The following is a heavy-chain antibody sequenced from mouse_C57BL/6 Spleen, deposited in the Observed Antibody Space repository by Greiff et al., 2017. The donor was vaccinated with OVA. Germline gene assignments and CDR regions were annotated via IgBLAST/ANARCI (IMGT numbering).Heavy chain of an antibody. J-gene: IGHJ1*03. Sequence: EVMLVESGGDLVKPGGSLKLSCAASGFTFSSYGMSWVRQTPDKRLEWVATISSGGSYTYYPDSVKGRFTISRDNAKNTLYLQMSSLKSEDTSMYYCARHNYGRSYWYFDVWGTGTTVTFSS. CDR1: GFTFSSYG. D-gene: IGHD1-1*01. V-gene: IGHV5-6*01. CDR3: ARHNYGRSYWYFDV. CDR2: ISSGGSYT.